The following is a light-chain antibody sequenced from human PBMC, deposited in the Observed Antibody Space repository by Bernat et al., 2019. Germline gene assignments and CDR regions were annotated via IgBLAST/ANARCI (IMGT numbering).Light chain of an antibody. J-gene: IGKJ4*01. CDR1: ESLLHSNGKTF. V-gene: IGKV2D-29*01. CDR2: EVS. CDR3: MQSIQLPHT. Sequence: DIVMTQTPLSLSVTPGQPASISCKSSESLLHSNGKTFLSLYLQKAGQPPQVLIYEVSNRFSGVPKRFSGSGSGTDFTLKISRVEAGDVGVYYCMQSIQLPHTFGGGTRLEIK.